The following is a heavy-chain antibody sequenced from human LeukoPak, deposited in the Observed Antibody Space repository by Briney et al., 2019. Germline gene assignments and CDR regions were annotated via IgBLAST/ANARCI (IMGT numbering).Heavy chain of an antibody. CDR2: ISSSGSTI. CDR1: GFTFSSYE. CDR3: ARDGSGSYYNSWFDP. J-gene: IGHJ5*02. D-gene: IGHD3-10*01. Sequence: GGSLRLSCAASGFTFSSYEMNWVRQAPGKGLEWVSYISSSGSTIYYADSVKGRFTISRDNAKNSLYLQMNSLRAEDTAVYYCARDGSGSYYNSWFDPWGQGTLVTVSS. V-gene: IGHV3-48*03.